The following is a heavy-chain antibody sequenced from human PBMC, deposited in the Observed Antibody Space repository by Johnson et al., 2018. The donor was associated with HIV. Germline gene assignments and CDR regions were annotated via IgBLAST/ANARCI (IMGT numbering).Heavy chain of an antibody. J-gene: IGHJ3*01. D-gene: IGHD4-17*01. CDR3: ATLTVRSRAFDL. CDR1: GFTFDDYG. CDR2: INWNGDTT. V-gene: IGHV3-20*04. Sequence: VQLVESGGGLVQPGRSLRLSCVASGFTFDDYGMHWVRQAPGKGLQWVSGINWNGDTTTYADSVKGRFTVARDNAKRSLYLQLSNLRAEDTALYYCATLTVRSRAFDLWGQGTLVTVSS.